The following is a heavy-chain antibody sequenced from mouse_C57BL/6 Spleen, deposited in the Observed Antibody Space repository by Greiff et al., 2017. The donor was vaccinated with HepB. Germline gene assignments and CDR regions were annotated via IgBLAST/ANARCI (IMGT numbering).Heavy chain of an antibody. Sequence: EVQLQQSGPELVKPGASVKISGKASGYTFTDYYMNWVKQSHGKSLEWIGDINPNNGGTSYNQKFKGKATLTVEKSSSTAYMELRSLTSEDSAVYYCARVDTTVVAPDYWGQSTTLTVSS. CDR1: GYTFTDYY. V-gene: IGHV1-26*01. D-gene: IGHD1-1*01. CDR3: ARVDTTVVAPDY. CDR2: INPNNGGT. J-gene: IGHJ2*01.